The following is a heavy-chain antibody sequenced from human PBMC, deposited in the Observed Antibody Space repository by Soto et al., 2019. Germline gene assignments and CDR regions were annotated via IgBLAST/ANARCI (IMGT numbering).Heavy chain of an antibody. V-gene: IGHV4-59*01. J-gene: IGHJ3*02. Sequence: LSLTCTVSGGSISSYYWSWIRQPPGKGLEWIGYIYYSGSTNYNPSLKSRVTISVDTSKNQFSLKLSSVTAADTAVYYCARGGIVVVALYAFDIWGQGTMVTVSS. D-gene: IGHD3-22*01. CDR2: IYYSGST. CDR3: ARGGIVVVALYAFDI. CDR1: GGSISSYY.